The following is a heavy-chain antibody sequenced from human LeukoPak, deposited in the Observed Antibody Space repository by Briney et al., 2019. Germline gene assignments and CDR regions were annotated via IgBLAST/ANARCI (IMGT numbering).Heavy chain of an antibody. V-gene: IGHV4-59*01. CDR3: ARDTRTTVTSLRVGFDL. CDR2: IYYSGST. D-gene: IGHD4-17*01. CDR1: GGSISSYY. Sequence: SETLSLTCTVSGGSISSYYWSWIRQPPGKGLEWIGYIYYSGSTNYNPSLKSRVTISVDTSKNQFSLKLSSVTAADTAVYYCARDTRTTVTSLRVGFDLWGHGTLVTVSS. J-gene: IGHJ2*01.